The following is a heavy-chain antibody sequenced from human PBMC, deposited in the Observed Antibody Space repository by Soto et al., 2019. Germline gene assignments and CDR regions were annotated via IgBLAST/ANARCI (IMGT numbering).Heavy chain of an antibody. J-gene: IGHJ4*02. D-gene: IGHD2-21*02. V-gene: IGHV1-46*01. CDR3: ARGGHVVVVTAAFDY. CDR1: GNTFTNYY. Sequence: QVQLMQSGAEVKKPGASVKVSCKASGNTFTNYYIHWVRQAPGQGLEWMGTINPSGGHTTYAQKFLGRVTMTRDASTSTLDVELTSLRSEDTAVYYCARGGHVVVVTAAFDYWGQGTLVTVSS. CDR2: INPSGGHT.